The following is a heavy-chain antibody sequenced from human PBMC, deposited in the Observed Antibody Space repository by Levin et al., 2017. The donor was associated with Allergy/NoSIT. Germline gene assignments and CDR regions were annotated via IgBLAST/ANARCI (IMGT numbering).Heavy chain of an antibody. CDR2: INPNSGGT. J-gene: IGHJ4*02. CDR1: GYTFTGYY. V-gene: IGHV1-2*02. CDR3: ARGKDYYDSSGYPFYYFDY. D-gene: IGHD3-22*01. Sequence: ASVKVSCKASGYTFTGYYMHWVRQAPGQGLEWMGWINPNSGGTNYAQKFQGRVTMTRDTSISTAYMELSRLRSDDTAVYYCARGKDYYDSSGYPFYYFDYWGQGTLVTVSS.